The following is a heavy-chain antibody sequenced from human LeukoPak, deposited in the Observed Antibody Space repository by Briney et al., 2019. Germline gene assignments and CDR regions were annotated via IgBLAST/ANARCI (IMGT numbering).Heavy chain of an antibody. CDR2: IKRKTDGGTT. Sequence: PGGSLRLSCAASGFTFSSYWMSWVRQAPGKGLEWVGRIKRKTDGGTTDYAAPVKGRFTISRDDSKNTLYLQMNSLKTEDTAVYYCTTDSPYKAAGYWGQGTLVTVSS. D-gene: IGHD6-25*01. V-gene: IGHV3-15*01. CDR1: GFTFSSYW. CDR3: TTDSPYKAAGY. J-gene: IGHJ4*02.